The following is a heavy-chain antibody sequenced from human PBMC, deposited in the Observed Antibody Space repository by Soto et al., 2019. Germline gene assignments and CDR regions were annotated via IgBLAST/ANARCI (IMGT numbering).Heavy chain of an antibody. D-gene: IGHD2-2*01. CDR2: ISPDGERQ. Sequence: GGSLRLSCAASGFTFSSYWMSWVRQAPGKGLEGVAMISPDGERQNYVDSAKGRFTVSRDNAKKSLYLQMSSLRAEDTAVYYCTRYSTGMQLGDYWGQGTLVTVSS. J-gene: IGHJ4*02. CDR3: TRYSTGMQLGDY. CDR1: GFTFSSYW. V-gene: IGHV3-7*05.